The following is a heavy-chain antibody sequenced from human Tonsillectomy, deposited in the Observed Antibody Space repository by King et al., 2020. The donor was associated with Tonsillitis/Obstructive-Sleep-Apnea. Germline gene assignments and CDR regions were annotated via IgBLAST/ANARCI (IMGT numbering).Heavy chain of an antibody. V-gene: IGHV3-21*01. J-gene: IGHJ6*03. CDR2: ISSSSSYI. D-gene: IGHD3-3*01. Sequence: VQLVESGGGLVKPGGSLRLSCAASGFTFSSYSMNWVRQAPGKGLEWVSSISSSSSYIYYADSVKGRFTISRDNAKNSLYLQMNSLRAEDTAVYYCAREGDYDFWSGPMGNYYYMGVWGKGTTVTVSS. CDR1: GFTFSSYS. CDR3: AREGDYDFWSGPMGNYYYMGV.